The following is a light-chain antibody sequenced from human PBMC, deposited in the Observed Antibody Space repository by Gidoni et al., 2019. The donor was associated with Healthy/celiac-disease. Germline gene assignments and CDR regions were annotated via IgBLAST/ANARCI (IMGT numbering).Light chain of an antibody. V-gene: IGKV3-11*01. CDR3: QQRNNWPT. CDR1: QSVSNY. Sequence: EIVLTQSPATLSLSPVERATLSCRASQSVSNYLAWYQQKPGQTPRLLIYDASNRATGIPARFSGSGSGTDFTLTISSLEPEDFAVYYCQQRNNWPTFGQGTRLEIK. J-gene: IGKJ5*01. CDR2: DAS.